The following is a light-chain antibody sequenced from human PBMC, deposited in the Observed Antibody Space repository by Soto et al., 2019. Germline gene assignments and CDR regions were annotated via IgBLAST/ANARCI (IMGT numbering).Light chain of an antibody. CDR3: GTWDSSLSARV. J-gene: IGLJ3*02. CDR2: DNN. Sequence: QSVLTQPPSVSAAPGQTVTISCSGSSSNIGNHFVSWYQQLPGAAPKLLIYDNNERPSGIPDRFSGSKSGTSATLGITGLQTGDEADYYCGTWDSSLSARVFGGGTKVTVL. CDR1: SSNIGNHF. V-gene: IGLV1-51*01.